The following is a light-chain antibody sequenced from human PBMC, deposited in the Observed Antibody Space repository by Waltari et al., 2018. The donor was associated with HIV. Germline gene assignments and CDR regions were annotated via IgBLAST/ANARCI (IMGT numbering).Light chain of an antibody. V-gene: IGKV3-15*01. Sequence: EIVMTQSPATLSVSPGERATLSCRASQTVSSNLAWYQQKPGQAPRLLIHGASSRATGVPARFSGSGSGTEFTLTISSLQSEDFAVYYSQQYYKWPRTFGQGTKVEIK. CDR2: GAS. CDR3: QQYYKWPRT. CDR1: QTVSSN. J-gene: IGKJ1*01.